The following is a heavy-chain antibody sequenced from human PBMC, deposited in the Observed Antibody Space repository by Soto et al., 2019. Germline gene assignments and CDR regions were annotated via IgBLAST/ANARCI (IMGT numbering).Heavy chain of an antibody. J-gene: IGHJ4*02. CDR3: AIGGTKWLQSHFDY. CDR1: GHTLTYLS. V-gene: IGHV1-24*01. Sequence: QVQVEQSGAEVKKPGASVKVSCKVSGHTLTYLSIHWVRQAPGKGLEWMGGFDPENGDTTYLQKFLGRVTMTEDTSTDTAYMELSSLRSDDTAVYYCAIGGTKWLQSHFDYWGRGTLVTISS. D-gene: IGHD1-1*01. CDR2: FDPENGDT.